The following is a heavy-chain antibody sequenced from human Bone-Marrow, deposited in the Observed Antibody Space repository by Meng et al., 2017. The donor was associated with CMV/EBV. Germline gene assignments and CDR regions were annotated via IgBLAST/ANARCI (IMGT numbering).Heavy chain of an antibody. Sequence: ASGFTFSSYWMNWVRQAPGKGLVWVSRINPDGSTTNFADSVKGRFTISRDNAKNTLYLQMNSLRAEDAAVYYCARVRYSDSRGYYEYWGQGTLVTVSS. CDR1: GFTFSSYW. CDR3: ARVRYSDSRGYYEY. CDR2: INPDGSTT. V-gene: IGHV3-74*01. J-gene: IGHJ4*02. D-gene: IGHD3-22*01.